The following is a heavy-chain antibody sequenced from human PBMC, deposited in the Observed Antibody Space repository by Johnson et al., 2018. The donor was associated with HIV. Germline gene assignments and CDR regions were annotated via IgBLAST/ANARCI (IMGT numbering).Heavy chain of an antibody. V-gene: IGHV3-33*06. CDR2: TWYDASYK. J-gene: IGHJ3*02. CDR3: AKDVHSSGWYAFDI. CDR1: RFTFSTYG. D-gene: IGHD6-19*01. Sequence: VQLVESGGGVVQPGRSLRLSCAASRFTFSTYGIHWVRQAPGKGLEWVAVTWYDASYKYCTGSVKGRFTIYRENAKNSLYLQMNSLRAEDTAVYYCAKDVHSSGWYAFDIWGQGTMVTVSS.